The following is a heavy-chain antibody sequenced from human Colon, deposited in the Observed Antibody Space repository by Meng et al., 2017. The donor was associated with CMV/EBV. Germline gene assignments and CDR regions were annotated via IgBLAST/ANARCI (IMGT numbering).Heavy chain of an antibody. CDR2: ITSGSDDL. V-gene: IGHV3-21*01. CDR3: AREGRFLEWLLDY. CDR1: GFTFSTYS. D-gene: IGHD3-3*01. Sequence: GESLKISCAASGFTFSTYSMNWVRQAPGQGLERIASITSGSDDLYYTDSVKGRFTISRDNSKNTLYLQMNSLRAEDTAVYYCAREGRFLEWLLDYWGQGTLVTVSS. J-gene: IGHJ4*02.